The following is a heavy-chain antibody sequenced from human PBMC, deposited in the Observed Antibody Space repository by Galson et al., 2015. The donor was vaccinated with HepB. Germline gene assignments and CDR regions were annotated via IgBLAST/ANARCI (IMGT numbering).Heavy chain of an antibody. J-gene: IGHJ4*02. CDR1: GGSFSTFY. V-gene: IGHV1-69*10. CDR2: IIPVFNLS. CDR3: ARVGGTVTSLRFDY. Sequence: SVKVSCKASGGSFSTFYITWVRQAPGQGLEWVGGIIPVFNLSSYAQRFQGRVTITADKSTSTAYMELSSLRSEDTAVYYCARVGGTVTSLRFDYWGQGTLVTVSS. D-gene: IGHD4-17*01.